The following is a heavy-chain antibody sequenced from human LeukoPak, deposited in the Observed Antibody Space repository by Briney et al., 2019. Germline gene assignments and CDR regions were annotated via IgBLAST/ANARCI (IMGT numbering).Heavy chain of an antibody. D-gene: IGHD2-21*02. CDR3: ARDIVVVTANDYYYGMDV. J-gene: IGHJ6*02. V-gene: IGHV1-18*01. Sequence: ASVKVSCKASGYTFTTYGISWVRQAPGQGHEWMGWISGYNGNTNYAQKLQGRVTMTADTSTSSVYMELRSLRSDDTAVYYCARDIVVVTANDYYYGMDVWGQGTTVTVSS. CDR1: GYTFTTYG. CDR2: ISGYNGNT.